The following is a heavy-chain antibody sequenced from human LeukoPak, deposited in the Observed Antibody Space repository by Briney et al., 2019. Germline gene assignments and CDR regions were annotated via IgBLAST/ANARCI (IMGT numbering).Heavy chain of an antibody. D-gene: IGHD3-9*01. CDR1: GGSFSGYY. CDR2: INHSGST. Sequence: SETLSLTCAVYGGSFSGYYWSWIRQPPGKGLEWIGEINHSGSTNYNPSLKSRVTISIDTSKNQFSLKLSPVTAADTAVYYCARGRFADYDILTGYYRRRPFDYWGQGTLVTVSS. J-gene: IGHJ4*02. V-gene: IGHV4-34*01. CDR3: ARGRFADYDILTGYYRRRPFDY.